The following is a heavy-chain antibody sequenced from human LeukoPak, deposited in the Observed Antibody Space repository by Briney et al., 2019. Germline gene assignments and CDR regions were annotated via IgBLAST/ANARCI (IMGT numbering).Heavy chain of an antibody. CDR2: IHPRRGDT. CDR3: ARDGASNLLLWFGQSNDAFDI. J-gene: IGHJ3*02. Sequence: ASVKVFCKTSGYSFTAFYIHWVRQAPGQGLEWMGWIHPRRGDTNYAQKFQGRVTMTRDTSISTAYMELSRLRSDDTAVYYCARDGASNLLLWFGQSNDAFDIWGQGTMVTVSS. V-gene: IGHV1-2*02. CDR1: GYSFTAFY. D-gene: IGHD3-10*01.